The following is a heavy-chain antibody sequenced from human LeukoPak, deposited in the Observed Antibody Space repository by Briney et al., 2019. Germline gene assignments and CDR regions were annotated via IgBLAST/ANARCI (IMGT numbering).Heavy chain of an antibody. J-gene: IGHJ4*02. D-gene: IGHD1-14*01. CDR1: GFTFSSYA. Sequence: GGSLRLSCAASGFTFSSYAMSWVRQAPGKRLEWVSAISGSGGGTYYADSVKGRFTISRDNSKNTLYLQMNSLRAEDMAVYYCAKIGIADRKKYFDYWGQGTLVTVSS. V-gene: IGHV3-23*01. CDR2: ISGSGGGT. CDR3: AKIGIADRKKYFDY.